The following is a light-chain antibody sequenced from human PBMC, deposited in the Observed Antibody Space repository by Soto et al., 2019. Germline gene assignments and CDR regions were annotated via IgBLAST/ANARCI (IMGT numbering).Light chain of an antibody. CDR2: DVI. J-gene: IGLJ2*01. CDR1: SSDVGGYNY. CDR3: SSYTSSSTLVV. Sequence: QSALTQPASVSGSPGQSITISCTGTSSDVGGYNYVSWYQQHPGKAPKLMIYDVINRPSGVSNRFSGSKSGNTASLTISGLQAEDEADYYCSSYTSSSTLVVFGVGTKVTVL. V-gene: IGLV2-14*01.